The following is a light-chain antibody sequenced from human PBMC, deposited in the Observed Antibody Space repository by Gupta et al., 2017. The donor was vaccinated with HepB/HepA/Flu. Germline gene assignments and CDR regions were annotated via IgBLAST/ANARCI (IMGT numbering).Light chain of an antibody. CDR2: SNN. Sequence: QSVVTQPPSASGTPGQRVTISCSGSNSNVGRNIVNWYQQLPGTAPKLLLYSNNQRPSGVPDRFSGSKSGTSASLAISGLQYGDEAGYYCATWDDSLNGWVFGGGTKLTVL. V-gene: IGLV1-44*01. J-gene: IGLJ3*02. CDR1: NSNVGRNI. CDR3: ATWDDSLNGWV.